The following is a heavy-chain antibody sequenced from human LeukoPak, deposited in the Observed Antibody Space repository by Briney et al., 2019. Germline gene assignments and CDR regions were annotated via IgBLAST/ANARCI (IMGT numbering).Heavy chain of an antibody. J-gene: IGHJ6*02. CDR3: ARDPGYCSSTSCYKGSYYYYGMDV. CDR2: IIPIFGTA. D-gene: IGHD2-2*02. V-gene: IGHV1-69*01. CDR1: GGTFSSYA. Sequence: SVKVSCKASGGTFSSYAISWVRQAPGQGLEWMGGIIPIFGTANYAQKFQGRVTITADESTSTAYMELSSLRSEDTAVYYCARDPGYCSSTSCYKGSYYYYGMDVWGQGTTVTVSS.